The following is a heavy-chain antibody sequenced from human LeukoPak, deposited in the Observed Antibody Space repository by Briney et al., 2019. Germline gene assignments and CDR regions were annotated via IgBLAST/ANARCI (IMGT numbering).Heavy chain of an antibody. D-gene: IGHD3-22*01. Sequence: GGSLRLSCAASGFTFDDYAMHWVRQAPGKGLEWVSGISWNSGSIGYADSVKGRFTISRDNAKNSLYLQMNSLRAEDTAVYYCARGVIVGEEIFDYWGQGTLVTVSS. V-gene: IGHV3-9*01. CDR3: ARGVIVGEEIFDY. CDR2: ISWNSGSI. J-gene: IGHJ4*02. CDR1: GFTFDDYA.